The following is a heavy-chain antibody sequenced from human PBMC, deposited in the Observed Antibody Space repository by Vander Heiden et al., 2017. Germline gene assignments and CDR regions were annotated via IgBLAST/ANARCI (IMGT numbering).Heavy chain of an antibody. CDR1: GFTLSTSV. Sequence: QLVESGGGVVQPGRSLRLSCAASGFTLSTSVIHWIRQAPGKGLEWLAVTWYDGSRKYFADPVQDRFSISRDNSKVFLQMNSLRAEDTAVYYCARDGRVRGIIIRPYYYYGMDVWGQGTAVTVSS. J-gene: IGHJ6*02. CDR3: ARDGRVRGIIIRPYYYYGMDV. CDR2: TWYDGSRK. V-gene: IGHV3-33*01. D-gene: IGHD3-10*01.